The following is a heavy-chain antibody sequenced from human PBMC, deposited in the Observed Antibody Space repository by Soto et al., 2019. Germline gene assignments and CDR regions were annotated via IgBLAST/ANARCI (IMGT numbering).Heavy chain of an antibody. Sequence: QVQLVEAGGGVVPPGRSLRLSCAASGFTFSDHAMHWVRQAPGKGLEWVAVISPDGGTEGQADSVKGRFAISRDNSNNTVFLEINSLTREDTAVYYCARRFLEWFNNGLDVWGQGTTVTVSS. CDR2: ISPDGGTE. D-gene: IGHD3-3*01. CDR3: ARRFLEWFNNGLDV. J-gene: IGHJ6*02. V-gene: IGHV3-30*09. CDR1: GFTFSDHA.